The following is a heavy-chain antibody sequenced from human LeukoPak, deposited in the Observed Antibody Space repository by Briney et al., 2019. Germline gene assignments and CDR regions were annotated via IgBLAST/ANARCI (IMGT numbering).Heavy chain of an antibody. D-gene: IGHD6-13*01. CDR2: ISSSSSYI. J-gene: IGHJ4*02. Sequence: PGGSLRLSCAASGFAFSSYVMHWVRQAPGKGLEWVSSISSSSSYIYYADSVKGRFTISRDNAKNSLYLQMNSLRAEDTAVYYCAREDFGSSTDYWGQGTLVTVSS. CDR1: GFAFSSYV. CDR3: AREDFGSSTDY. V-gene: IGHV3-21*01.